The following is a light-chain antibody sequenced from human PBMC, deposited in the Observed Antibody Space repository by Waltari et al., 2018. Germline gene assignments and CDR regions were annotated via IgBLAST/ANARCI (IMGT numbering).Light chain of an antibody. V-gene: IGLV3-19*01. CDR3: NCRDTSGNHYV. CDR1: ILRSHF. Sequence: SSEVTQDPSVSVALGQTVRITCQGDILRSHFASWYQQMPGQAPILVIYGQNPRPSGIPDRYAGSASGDTSSLTITGVHAEDEADYYCNCRDTSGNHYVFGPGTKVTVL. CDR2: GQN. J-gene: IGLJ1*01.